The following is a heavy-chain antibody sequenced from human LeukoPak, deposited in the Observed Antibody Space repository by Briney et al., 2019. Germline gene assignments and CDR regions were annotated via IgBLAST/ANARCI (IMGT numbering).Heavy chain of an antibody. J-gene: IGHJ4*02. Sequence: NPSETLSLTCTVSGGSISSGGYYWSWIRQHPGKGLEWIGYIYYSGSTYYNPSLKSRVTISVDTSKNQFSLKLSSVTAADTAVYHCARGSSWYYFDYWGQGTLVTVSS. V-gene: IGHV4-31*03. D-gene: IGHD6-13*01. CDR2: IYYSGST. CDR3: ARGSSWYYFDY. CDR1: GGSISSGGYY.